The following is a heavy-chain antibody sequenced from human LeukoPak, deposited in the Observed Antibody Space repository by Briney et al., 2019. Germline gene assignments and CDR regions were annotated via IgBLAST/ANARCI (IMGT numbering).Heavy chain of an antibody. V-gene: IGHV3-30*18. D-gene: IGHD1-26*01. J-gene: IGHJ4*02. CDR1: GFTFSSYG. CDR3: AKLVGATPAYDY. Sequence: QPGGSLRLSCAASGFTFSSYGMPWVRQAPGKGLEWVAVISYDGSNKYYADSVKGRFTISRDNSKNTLYLQMNSLRAEDTAVYYCAKLVGATPAYDYWGQGTLVTVSS. CDR2: ISYDGSNK.